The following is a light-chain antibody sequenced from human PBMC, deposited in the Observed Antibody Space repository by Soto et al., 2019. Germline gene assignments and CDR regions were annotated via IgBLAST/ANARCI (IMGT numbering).Light chain of an antibody. CDR2: DAS. Sequence: DIQMTQSPSSLSASVGDRVTITCQASQDISHYLNWYQQRPGKAPKLLIYDASTLQTGVPSRFSGSRSGTDYSFTVRSLQPEDSATYYCKQYNSLPLTFGGGTKVEIK. CDR1: QDISHY. CDR3: KQYNSLPLT. J-gene: IGKJ4*01. V-gene: IGKV1-33*01.